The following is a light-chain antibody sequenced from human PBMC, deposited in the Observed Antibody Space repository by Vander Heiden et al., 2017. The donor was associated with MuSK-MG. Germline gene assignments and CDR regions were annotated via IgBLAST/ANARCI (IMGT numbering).Light chain of an antibody. J-gene: IGKJ5*01. CDR1: QSVSSS. V-gene: IGKV3-20*01. Sequence: DIVSTQCPGTLSVSPGERATLPCRASQSVSSSLDCYQQSPGQAPRFLIYGASNRANGIPDRFSGSGSGTDFTLTSSRLEPKEFAVYYWQQDCVSMTFGQGTLMEIK. CDR3: QQDCVSMT. CDR2: GAS.